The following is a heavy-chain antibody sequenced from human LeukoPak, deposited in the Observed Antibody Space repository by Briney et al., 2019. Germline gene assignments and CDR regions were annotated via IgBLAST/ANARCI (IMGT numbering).Heavy chain of an antibody. CDR3: ARIEWERLGRAFDI. D-gene: IGHD1-26*01. V-gene: IGHV3-53*01. Sequence: PGGSLRLSCAASGLTVTNAWMTWVRQAPGKGLEWVSSIYSAGATHYAESVKGRFTISRDNSKNTLYLQMNSLRAEDMAVYYCARIEWERLGRAFDIWGQGTMVTVSS. CDR2: IYSAGAT. J-gene: IGHJ3*02. CDR1: GLTVTNAW.